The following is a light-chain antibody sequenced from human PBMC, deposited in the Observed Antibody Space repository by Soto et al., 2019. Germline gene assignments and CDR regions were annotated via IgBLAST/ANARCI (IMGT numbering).Light chain of an antibody. Sequence: DIQLTQSPSSLSASVGDEVTITCRASQGISHYLTWYQQKPGRAPTLLIYGVSTLQSGVPSRFNGVGSGTDFTFTISNLQLEDFATYYCQQSYDAQFTFGGGTKVDI. CDR1: QGISHY. V-gene: IGKV1-39*01. J-gene: IGKJ4*01. CDR2: GVS. CDR3: QQSYDAQFT.